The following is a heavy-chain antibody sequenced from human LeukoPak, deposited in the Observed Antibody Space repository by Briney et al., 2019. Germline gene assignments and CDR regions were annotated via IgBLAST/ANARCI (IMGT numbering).Heavy chain of an antibody. V-gene: IGHV4-34*01. CDR3: ARGRQEVSMIVVVMTAVSYYLDV. Sequence: SETQSLTCAVYGGSFSGYYWTWIRQAPGKGLEWIGEINPSGRISYNPSLKSRLTISVDASKNQFSLNLRSLTAADTAVYYCARGRQEVSMIVVVMTAVSYYLDVWGKGTTVTVS. D-gene: IGHD3-22*01. J-gene: IGHJ6*03. CDR1: GGSFSGYY. CDR2: INPSGRI.